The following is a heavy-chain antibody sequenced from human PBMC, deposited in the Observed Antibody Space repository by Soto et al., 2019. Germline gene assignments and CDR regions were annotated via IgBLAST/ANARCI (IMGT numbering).Heavy chain of an antibody. Sequence: ASVKVSCKASGGTITTHGISWVRQAPGQGLEWMGWISPYNGKTTYAQKVQGRVTMTTDTSTSTAYMELRGLRSDDTAVYYCARVDDYVWGSFRPWGQGTQVTAPQ. CDR2: ISPYNGKT. J-gene: IGHJ4*02. D-gene: IGHD3-16*02. CDR1: GGTITTHG. CDR3: ARVDDYVWGSFRP. V-gene: IGHV1-18*04.